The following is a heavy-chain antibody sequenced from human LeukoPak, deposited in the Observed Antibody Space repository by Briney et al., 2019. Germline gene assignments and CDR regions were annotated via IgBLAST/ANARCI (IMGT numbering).Heavy chain of an antibody. CDR2: IIPIFGTA. CDR3: ARGGSSWKGAIDY. CDR1: GGTFSSYA. V-gene: IGHV1-69*13. J-gene: IGHJ4*02. Sequence: SVKVSCKASGGTFSSYAISWVRQAPGQGLEWMGGIIPIFGTANYAQKFQGRVTITADESTSTAYMELSSLRSGDTAVYYCARGGSSWKGAIDYWGQGTLVTVSS. D-gene: IGHD6-13*01.